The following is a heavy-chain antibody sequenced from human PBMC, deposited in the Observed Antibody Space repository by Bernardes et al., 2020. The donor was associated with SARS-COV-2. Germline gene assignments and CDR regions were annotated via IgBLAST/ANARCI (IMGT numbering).Heavy chain of an antibody. V-gene: IGHV1-2*02. J-gene: IGHJ4*02. Sequence: ASVKVSCKASGYTFTGYYMHWVRQAPGQGLEWMGWINPNSGGTNYAQKFQGRVTMTRDTSISTAYMELSRLRSDDTAVYYCAGGSGWTDTDFDYWGQGTLVTVSS. D-gene: IGHD6-19*01. CDR2: INPNSGGT. CDR3: AGGSGWTDTDFDY. CDR1: GYTFTGYY.